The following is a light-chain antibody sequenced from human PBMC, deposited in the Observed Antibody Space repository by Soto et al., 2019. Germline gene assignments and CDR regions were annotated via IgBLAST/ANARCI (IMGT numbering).Light chain of an antibody. J-gene: IGKJ1*01. Sequence: DIQMTQSPSTLSASVGDRVTITYQASQSISSWLAWYQQKPGKAPKLLIYDASSLESGVPSRFSGSGSGTEFTLTISSLQPDDFATYYCQQYNSYSRTFGQGTKVEIK. CDR3: QQYNSYSRT. CDR1: QSISSW. CDR2: DAS. V-gene: IGKV1-5*01.